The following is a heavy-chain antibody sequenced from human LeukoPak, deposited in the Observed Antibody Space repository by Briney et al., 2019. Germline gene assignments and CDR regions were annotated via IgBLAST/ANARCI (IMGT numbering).Heavy chain of an antibody. J-gene: IGHJ6*02. Sequence: PETLSLTCTVSGGSISSYYWSWIRQPPGKGLEWIGYIYYSGSTNYNPSLKSRVTISVDTSKNQFSLKLSSVTAADTAVYYCARAGYWYSSSWSQYYYYGMDVWGQGTTVTVSS. CDR3: ARAGYWYSSSWSQYYYYGMDV. CDR1: GGSISSYY. CDR2: IYYSGST. V-gene: IGHV4-59*01. D-gene: IGHD6-13*01.